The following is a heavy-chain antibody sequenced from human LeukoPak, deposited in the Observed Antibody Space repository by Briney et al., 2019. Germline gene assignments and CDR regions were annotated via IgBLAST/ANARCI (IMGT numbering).Heavy chain of an antibody. J-gene: IGHJ5*02. V-gene: IGHV3-7*04. CDR2: IKQDGSEK. D-gene: IGHD2-2*01. CDR1: GFTSSSFW. CDR3: ARGRRLCDP. Sequence: GRSPRLSCAASGFTSSSFWMTWVRQAPGKGLEWVANIKQDGSEKYYVDSMKGRFTISRDNAKNSLYLQMNSLRVEDTAVYYCARGRRLCDPWGQGTLVTVSS.